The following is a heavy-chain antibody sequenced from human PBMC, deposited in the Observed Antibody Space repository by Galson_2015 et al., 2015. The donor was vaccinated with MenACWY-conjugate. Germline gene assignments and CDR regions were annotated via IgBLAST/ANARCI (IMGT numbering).Heavy chain of an antibody. CDR1: GFTFMNYG. V-gene: IGHV3-23*01. Sequence: SLRLSCAASGFTFMNYGMSWVRQAPGKGLEWVSAISGSKDRKDHADSVKGRFTISRDKSKNTLYLQMNSLRAEDTALYYWARNDDGGGYGYYYGMDVWGQGTPVTVSS. CDR2: ISGSKDRK. D-gene: IGHD3-22*01. CDR3: ARNDDGGGYGYYYGMDV. J-gene: IGHJ6*02.